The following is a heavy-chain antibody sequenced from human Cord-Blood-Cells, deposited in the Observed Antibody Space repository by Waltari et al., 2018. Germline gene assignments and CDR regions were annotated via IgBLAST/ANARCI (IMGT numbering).Heavy chain of an antibody. CDR2: INPNSGGT. J-gene: IGHJ5*02. Sequence: QVQLVQSGAEVKKPWASVKVSCKASGYTFTGYYMHWVRQAPGQGLEWMGRINPNSGGTNYAQKFQGRVTMTRETSISTAYMELSRLRSDDTAVYYCARDLDGHNWFDPWGQGTLVTVSS. CDR1: GYTFTGYY. CDR3: ARDLDGHNWFDP. V-gene: IGHV1-2*06. D-gene: IGHD1-1*01.